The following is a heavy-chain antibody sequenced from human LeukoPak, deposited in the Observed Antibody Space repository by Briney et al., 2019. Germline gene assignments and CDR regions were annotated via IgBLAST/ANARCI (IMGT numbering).Heavy chain of an antibody. V-gene: IGHV5-51*01. CDR3: ARLLYSGYDYLPSPGFDH. CDR1: GYSFTSYW. Sequence: GESLKISCKGSGYSFTSYWIGWVRQMPGKGLEWMGIIYPGDSDTRYSPSFQGQVTISADKSISTAYLQWSSLKASDTAMYYYARLLYSGYDYLPSPGFDHWGQGTLVTVSS. D-gene: IGHD5-12*01. CDR2: IYPGDSDT. J-gene: IGHJ4*02.